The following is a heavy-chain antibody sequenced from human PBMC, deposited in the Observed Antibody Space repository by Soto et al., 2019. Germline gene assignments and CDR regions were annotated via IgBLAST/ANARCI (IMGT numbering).Heavy chain of an antibody. Sequence: EVQLLESGGGLVQPGGSLRLSCAASGFNFSSYAMSRVRQAPGKGLEWVSAISGSGGSTYYADSVEGRFTIPRDNYKNTLYLQINSLRAEDTAVYYCAKPALHVDTPVDYWGQGTMVTVSS. CDR2: ISGSGGST. J-gene: IGHJ4*02. CDR3: AKPALHVDTPVDY. CDR1: GFNFSSYA. D-gene: IGHD5-18*01. V-gene: IGHV3-23*01.